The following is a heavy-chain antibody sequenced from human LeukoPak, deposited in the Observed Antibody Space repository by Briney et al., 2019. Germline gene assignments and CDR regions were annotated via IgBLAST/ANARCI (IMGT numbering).Heavy chain of an antibody. D-gene: IGHD3-16*01. CDR2: IYPGDSNT. CDR1: GYNFTNYW. V-gene: IGHV5-51*01. Sequence: GESLKISCKGSGYNFTNYWIGWVRQVPGKGLEWMGIIYPGDSNTRYSPSFQGQVTISADKSISTAYLQWSSLRASDTAMYFCARQESNWGSYWGQGTLVTVSS. CDR3: ARQESNWGSY. J-gene: IGHJ4*02.